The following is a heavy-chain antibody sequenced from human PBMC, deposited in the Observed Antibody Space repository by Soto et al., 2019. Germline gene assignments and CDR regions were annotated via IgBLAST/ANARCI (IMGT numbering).Heavy chain of an antibody. CDR1: GFTFDDYV. Sequence: EVQLVESGGGLVQPGRSLRLYCAASGFTFDDYVMHWVRQTPGKGLEWVSCISWNSDTIGYADSVKGRFTISRDNAKNSLYLQMNSLRPEDTALYYCAKAASISLDNWGQGTLVTVSS. CDR2: ISWNSDTI. D-gene: IGHD6-13*01. V-gene: IGHV3-9*01. CDR3: AKAASISLDN. J-gene: IGHJ4*02.